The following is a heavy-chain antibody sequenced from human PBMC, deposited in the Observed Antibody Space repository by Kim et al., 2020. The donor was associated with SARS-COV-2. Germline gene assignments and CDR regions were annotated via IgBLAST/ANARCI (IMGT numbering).Heavy chain of an antibody. J-gene: IGHJ6*02. Sequence: GGSLRLSCAASGFTFSSYAMHWVRQAPGKGLEWVAVISYDGSNKYYADSVKGRFTISRDNSKNTLYLQMNSLRAEDTAVYYCARGFPDYYYGMDVWGQGTTVTVSS. CDR2: ISYDGSNK. CDR3: ARGFPDYYYGMDV. CDR1: GFTFSSYA. V-gene: IGHV3-30*04.